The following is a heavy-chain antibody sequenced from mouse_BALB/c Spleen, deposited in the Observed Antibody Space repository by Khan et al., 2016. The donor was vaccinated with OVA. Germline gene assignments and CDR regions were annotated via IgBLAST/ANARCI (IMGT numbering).Heavy chain of an antibody. CDR2: IDPFNGGS. V-gene: IGHV1-31*01. CDR3: TRHGGTSWFAY. D-gene: IGHD1-1*02. Sequence: VQLQQSGPELMKPGASVKISCKASGYSFTSYYIHWVKQSHGKTLEWIGYIDPFNGGSTYNQKFKGKATLTVDKSSSTAYMHLSSLTSEDSAVYCCTRHGGTSWFAYWGQGTLVTVSA. CDR1: GYSFTSYY. J-gene: IGHJ3*01.